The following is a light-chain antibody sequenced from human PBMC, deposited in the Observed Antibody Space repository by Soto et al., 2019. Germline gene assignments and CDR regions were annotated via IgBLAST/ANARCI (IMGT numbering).Light chain of an antibody. J-gene: IGKJ2*01. CDR2: AAS. V-gene: IGKV1-39*01. CDR3: QQSYSTPYT. CDR1: RSIRSY. Sequence: DIQMTQSPSSLSQSEGERVTITCRPSRSIRSYLNWYQQKPGKAPKLLIYAASSLQSGVPSRFSGSGSGTDFTLTISSLQPEDFATYYCQQSYSTPYTFGQGTKLEIK.